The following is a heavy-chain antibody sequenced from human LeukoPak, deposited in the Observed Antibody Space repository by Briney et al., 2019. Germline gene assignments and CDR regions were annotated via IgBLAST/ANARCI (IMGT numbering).Heavy chain of an antibody. CDR3: ARDGNSYSSSFYYYYYMDV. Sequence: GRSLRLSCAASGFTFSSYGMHWVRQVPGKGLEWVSLINGDASRTVYADSVKGRFTISRDSSKNTLYLQMNSLRAEDTAVYYCARDGNSYSSSFYYYYYMDVWGKGTTVTVSS. D-gene: IGHD6-6*01. CDR1: GFTFSSYG. V-gene: IGHV3-NL1*01. J-gene: IGHJ6*03. CDR2: INGDASRT.